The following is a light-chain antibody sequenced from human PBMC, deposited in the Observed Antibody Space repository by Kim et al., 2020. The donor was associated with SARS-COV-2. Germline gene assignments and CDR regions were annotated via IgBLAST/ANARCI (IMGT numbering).Light chain of an antibody. V-gene: IGLV1-47*02. Sequence: QSVLTQPPSLSGPPGQSVTISCSGGDSNIANTYVYWYQQLPGAAPKLLIYGNTQRPSGVPDRFSASKSGTSASLAISELRPEDEADYYCAAWDASLSARLFGGGTKLTVL. J-gene: IGLJ2*01. CDR2: GNT. CDR3: AAWDASLSARL. CDR1: DSNIANTY.